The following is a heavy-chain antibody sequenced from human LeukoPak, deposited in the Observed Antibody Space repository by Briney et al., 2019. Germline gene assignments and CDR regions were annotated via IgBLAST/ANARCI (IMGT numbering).Heavy chain of an antibody. J-gene: IGHJ4*02. CDR3: ARGLKYSSSSVPY. D-gene: IGHD6-6*01. CDR2: IKQDGSEK. CDR1: GFTFSSYW. V-gene: IGHV3-7*01. Sequence: GGSLRLSCAASGFTFSSYWMSWVRQAPGKGLEWVANIKQDGSEKYYVDSVKGRFTISRDNAKNSLYLQMNSLRAEDTAVYYCARGLKYSSSSVPYWGQGTLVTVSS.